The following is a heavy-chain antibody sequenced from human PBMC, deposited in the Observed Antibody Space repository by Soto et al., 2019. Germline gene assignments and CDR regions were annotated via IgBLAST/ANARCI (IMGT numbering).Heavy chain of an antibody. D-gene: IGHD3-22*01. J-gene: IGHJ4*02. V-gene: IGHV5-51*01. CDR1: GYIFTSSW. CDR3: ARLGYYDTSGFLPDY. CDR2: IYPGDSDT. Sequence: GESLKISCKGSGYIFTSSWIGWVRQMPGKGLEWMGIIYPGDSDTRYSPSFQGQVTISADKSISTAYLQWSSLKAPDTAMYYCARLGYYDTSGFLPDYWGQGTLVTVSS.